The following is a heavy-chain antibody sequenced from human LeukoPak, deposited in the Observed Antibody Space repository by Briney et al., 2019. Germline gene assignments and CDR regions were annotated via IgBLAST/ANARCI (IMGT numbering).Heavy chain of an antibody. V-gene: IGHV3-21*01. CDR2: ISSSSSYI. CDR3: TRAEKAAACTWALEI. D-gene: IGHD6-13*01. J-gene: IGHJ3*02. Sequence: GGSLRLSCAASGFTFSSYSMNWVRQAPGKGLEWVSSISSSSSYIYYADSVKGRFTISRDNAKNSLYLQMNSLRAEDTAVYYCTRAEKAAACTWALEIWGQGTMVNASS. CDR1: GFTFSSYS.